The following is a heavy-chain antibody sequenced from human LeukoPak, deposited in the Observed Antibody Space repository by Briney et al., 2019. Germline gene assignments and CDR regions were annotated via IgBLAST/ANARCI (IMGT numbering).Heavy chain of an antibody. CDR3: ARAHHRRVYDYVWGSYPY. D-gene: IGHD3-16*02. CDR1: GGSFSGYY. V-gene: IGHV4-34*01. CDR2: INHSGST. J-gene: IGHJ4*02. Sequence: SETLSLTCAVYGGSFSGYYWSWIRQPPGKGLEWIGEINHSGSTNYNPSLKSRVTISVDTSKNQFSLKLSSVTAADTAVYYCARAHHRRVYDYVWGSYPYWGQGTLVTVSS.